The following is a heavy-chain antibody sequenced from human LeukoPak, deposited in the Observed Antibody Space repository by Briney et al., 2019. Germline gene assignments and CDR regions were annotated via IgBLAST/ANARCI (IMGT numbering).Heavy chain of an antibody. Sequence: ASVKVSCKASGYTFTGYYMHWVRQAPGQGLEWMGWINPNSGGTNYAQKFQDRVTMTRDTSISTAYMELSRLRSDDTAVYYCARGYGITMVRGVPSYYYYMDVWGKGTTVTVSS. CDR3: ARGYGITMVRGVPSYYYYMDV. D-gene: IGHD3-10*01. CDR1: GYTFTGYY. CDR2: INPNSGGT. V-gene: IGHV1-2*02. J-gene: IGHJ6*03.